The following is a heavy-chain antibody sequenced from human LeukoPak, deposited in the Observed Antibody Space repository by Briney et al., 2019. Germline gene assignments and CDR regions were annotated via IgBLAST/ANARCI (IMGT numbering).Heavy chain of an antibody. CDR2: IWYDGSNK. V-gene: IGHV3-33*01. D-gene: IGHD6-19*01. CDR1: GFTFSSYG. CDR3: ARPASGWYANVVDYFDY. Sequence: GRSLRLSCAASGFTFSSYGMHWVRQAPGKGLEWVAVIWYDGSNKYYADSVKGRFTISRDNSKNTLYLQMNSLRAEDTAVYYCARPASGWYANVVDYFDYWGQGTLVTVSS. J-gene: IGHJ4*02.